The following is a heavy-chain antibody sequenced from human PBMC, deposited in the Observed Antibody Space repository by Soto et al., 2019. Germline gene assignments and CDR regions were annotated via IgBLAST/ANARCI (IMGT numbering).Heavy chain of an antibody. CDR1: GFTFSSYA. V-gene: IGHV3-30-3*01. D-gene: IGHD2-2*01. CDR3: ARAGAVPAAISSYYYYYGMDV. Sequence: PGGSLRLSCEASGFTFSSYAMHWFRQAPGKGLEWVAVISYDGSNKYYADSVKGRFTISSDNSKNTLYLQMNSLRAEDTAVYYCARAGAVPAAISSYYYYYGMDVWGQGTTVTVSS. J-gene: IGHJ6*02. CDR2: ISYDGSNK.